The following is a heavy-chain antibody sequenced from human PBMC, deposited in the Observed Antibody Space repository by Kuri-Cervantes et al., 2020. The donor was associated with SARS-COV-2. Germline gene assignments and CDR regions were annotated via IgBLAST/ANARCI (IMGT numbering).Heavy chain of an antibody. CDR3: ARADSSSWPYWDYYYYGMDV. CDR1: GGSISFYY. Sequence: SETLSLTCTVSGGSISFYYWSWIRQPPGKGLEWIGEINHSGSTNYNPSLKSRVTMSVDTSKNQFSLKLSSVTAADTAVYYCARADSSSWPYWDYYYYGMDVWGQGTTVTVSS. J-gene: IGHJ6*02. D-gene: IGHD6-13*01. V-gene: IGHV4-34*01. CDR2: INHSGST.